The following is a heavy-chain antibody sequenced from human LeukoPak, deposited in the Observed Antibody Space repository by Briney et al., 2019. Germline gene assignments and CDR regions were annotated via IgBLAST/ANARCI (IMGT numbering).Heavy chain of an antibody. Sequence: PSETLSLTCTVSGGSISSGDYYWSWIRQPLGKGLEWIGYIYYSGSTYYNPSLKSRVTISVDTSKNQFSLKLSSVTAADTAVYYCATGYCSGGSCYVAYWGQGTLVTVSS. CDR2: IYYSGST. D-gene: IGHD2-15*01. CDR1: GGSISSGDYY. CDR3: ATGYCSGGSCYVAY. J-gene: IGHJ4*02. V-gene: IGHV4-30-4*01.